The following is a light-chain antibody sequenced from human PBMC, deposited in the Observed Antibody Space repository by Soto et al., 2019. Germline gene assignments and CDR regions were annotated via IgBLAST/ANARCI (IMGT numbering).Light chain of an antibody. CDR3: QSYDSRLSGYV. CDR1: SSNIGAGYD. Sequence: QSVLTQPPSVSGAPGQRVTISCTGSSSNIGAGYDVHWYMQLPGTAPKLLVYTNNNRPSGVPDRFSGSKSGTSASLAITGLQAEDGADYYCQSYDSRLSGYVFGSGTKLTVL. V-gene: IGLV1-40*01. CDR2: TNN. J-gene: IGLJ1*01.